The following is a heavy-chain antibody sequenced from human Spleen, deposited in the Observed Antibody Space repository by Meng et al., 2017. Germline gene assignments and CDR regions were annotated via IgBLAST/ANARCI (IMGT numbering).Heavy chain of an antibody. J-gene: IGHJ4*02. Sequence: GGSLRLSCAASGFTFDDDAMDWGRQAPGKGLERVSGSSWNSGSRGYADSVKGRFTISRDNAKNTLYLQMNSLRAEDTALYYCAKDSRRKVWQQLVHDYWGQGTLVTVSS. CDR1: GFTFDDDA. D-gene: IGHD6-13*01. CDR2: SSWNSGSR. V-gene: IGHV3-9*01. CDR3: AKDSRRKVWQQLVHDY.